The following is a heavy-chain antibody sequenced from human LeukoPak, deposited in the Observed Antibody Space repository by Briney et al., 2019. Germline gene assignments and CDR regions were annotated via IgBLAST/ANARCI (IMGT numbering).Heavy chain of an antibody. D-gene: IGHD1-26*01. Sequence: SETLSLTCAVYGGSFSGYYWSWIRQPPGKGLEWIGEINHSGNTNYNPSLKSRVTISVDTSKNQFSLKLSSVTAADTAVYYCARGVGYSGRRLFDYWGQGTLVTVSS. CDR2: INHSGNT. J-gene: IGHJ4*02. V-gene: IGHV4-34*01. CDR3: ARGVGYSGRRLFDY. CDR1: GGSFSGYY.